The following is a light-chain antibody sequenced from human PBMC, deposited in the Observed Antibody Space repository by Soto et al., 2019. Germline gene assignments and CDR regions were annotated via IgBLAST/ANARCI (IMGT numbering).Light chain of an antibody. Sequence: EILLTQSPATLSLSPGERATLSCRASQSVRSNLAWYQQIPGQAPRLLIYDASTRATGIPGRFSASGSGTDFTLIISNLEPEDFAVYYCQQRSSWPWTFGQGAKVEFK. CDR3: QQRSSWPWT. V-gene: IGKV3-11*01. CDR1: QSVRSN. CDR2: DAS. J-gene: IGKJ1*01.